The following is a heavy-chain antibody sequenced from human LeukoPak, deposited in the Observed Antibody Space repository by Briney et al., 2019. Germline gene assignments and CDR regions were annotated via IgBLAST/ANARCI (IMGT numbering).Heavy chain of an antibody. CDR3: ARGPPLTIFGVVCRYYYGMDV. CDR1: GGSFSGYC. V-gene: IGHV4-34*01. Sequence: SETLSLTCAVYGGSFSGYCWSWIRQPPGKGLEWIGEINHSGSTNYNPSLKSRVTISVDTSKNQFSLKLSSVTAADTAVYYCARGPPLTIFGVVCRYYYGMDVWGQGTTVTVSS. D-gene: IGHD3-3*01. CDR2: INHSGST. J-gene: IGHJ6*02.